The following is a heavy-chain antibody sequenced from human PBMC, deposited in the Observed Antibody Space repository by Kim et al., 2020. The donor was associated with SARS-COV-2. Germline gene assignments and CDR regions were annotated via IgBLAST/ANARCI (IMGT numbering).Heavy chain of an antibody. Sequence: SETLSLTCTVSGGSISSGGYYWSWIRQHPGKGLEWIGYIYYSGSTYYNPSLKSRVTISVDTSKNQFSLKLSSVTAADTAVYYCASVDTAMVTHDTWGQGTLVTVSS. CDR3: ASVDTAMVTHDT. J-gene: IGHJ5*02. CDR2: IYYSGST. CDR1: GGSISSGGYY. D-gene: IGHD5-18*01. V-gene: IGHV4-31*03.